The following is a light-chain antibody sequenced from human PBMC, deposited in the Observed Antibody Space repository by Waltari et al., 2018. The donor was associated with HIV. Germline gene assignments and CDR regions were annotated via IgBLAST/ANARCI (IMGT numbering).Light chain of an antibody. CDR2: WAS. CDR1: QTVLYSSDNRDY. V-gene: IGKV4-1*01. CDR3: QQYYTTPQS. Sequence: DIMLTQSPDSMSVSLGERATVNCTYSQTVLYSSDNRDYLAWYQVRPGQPPQLLIYWASTRQSGVPDRFSGSGSGTHFTLTISGLQAEDVAIYYCQQYYTTPQSFGQGTRLEI. J-gene: IGKJ2*03.